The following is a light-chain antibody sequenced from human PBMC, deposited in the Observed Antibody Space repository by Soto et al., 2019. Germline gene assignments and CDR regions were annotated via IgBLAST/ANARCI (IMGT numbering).Light chain of an antibody. CDR2: SAS. CDR3: QQANSFPPT. CDR1: QSIGSW. Sequence: DIQMTQSPASVSASVGDRVTITCRASQSIGSWLAWYQQKPGKAPKLLIYSASTLQSGVPSRFSGSGSGTDFALTISSLQPEDFATYYCQQANSFPPTFGGGTKVEIK. V-gene: IGKV1-12*01. J-gene: IGKJ4*01.